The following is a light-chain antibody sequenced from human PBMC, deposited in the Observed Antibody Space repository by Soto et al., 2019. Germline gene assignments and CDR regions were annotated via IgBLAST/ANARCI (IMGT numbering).Light chain of an antibody. V-gene: IGKV3-11*01. J-gene: IGKJ4*01. Sequence: EIVLTQSPATLSLSPGERATLSCRASQSVSSDLAWYQQKPGQAPRLLIYDASNRATGIPARFRGSGSGTDFTLTISSLEPEDFAVYYCQQRSNWLTFGGGTKVEIK. CDR3: QQRSNWLT. CDR2: DAS. CDR1: QSVSSD.